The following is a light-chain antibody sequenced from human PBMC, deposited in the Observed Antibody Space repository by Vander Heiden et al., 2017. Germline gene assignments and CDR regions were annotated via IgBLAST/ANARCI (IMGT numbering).Light chain of an antibody. Sequence: VLTQSPATLSLSPGATPTLCARASHSISGYLAWYQPRPGQAPRLLIYDASNRATGIPARFSGSGSGTDFTLTSSSLEPEDFAVYYCQQRCNWPGTFGGGTKVEIK. V-gene: IGKV3-11*01. CDR2: DAS. CDR3: QQRCNWPGT. J-gene: IGKJ4*01. CDR1: HSISGY.